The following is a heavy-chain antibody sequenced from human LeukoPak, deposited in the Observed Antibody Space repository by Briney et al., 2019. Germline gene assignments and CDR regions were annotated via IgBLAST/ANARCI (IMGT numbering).Heavy chain of an antibody. CDR1: GFTFSSYA. D-gene: IGHD3-9*01. Sequence: GGSLRLSCAASGFTFSSYAMSWVRQAPGKGLEWVSAISGSGGSTYYADSVKGWFTISRDNSKNTLYLKMNSLRAEDTAVYYCAKHASYDILFDPWGQGTLVTVSS. CDR2: ISGSGGST. J-gene: IGHJ5*02. CDR3: AKHASYDILFDP. V-gene: IGHV3-23*01.